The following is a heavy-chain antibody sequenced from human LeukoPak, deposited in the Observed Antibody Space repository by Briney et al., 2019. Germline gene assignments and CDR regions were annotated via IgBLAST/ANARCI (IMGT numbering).Heavy chain of an antibody. J-gene: IGHJ4*02. Sequence: SETLSLTCTVPGYSITNGYYWGWIRQPPGKGLEWIGSIYHDGRIDYNPSLKSRVTISRDTSNDQFSLKLSSVTAADTAMYYCARDTSPGITGTYWGQGTLVTVSS. CDR3: ARDTSPGITGTY. CDR2: IYHDGRI. D-gene: IGHD1-20*01. V-gene: IGHV4-38-2*02. CDR1: GYSITNGYY.